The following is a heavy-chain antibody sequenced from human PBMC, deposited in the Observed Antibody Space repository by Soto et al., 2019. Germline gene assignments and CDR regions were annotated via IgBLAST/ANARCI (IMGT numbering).Heavy chain of an antibody. CDR1: GFTFSSYA. J-gene: IGHJ4*02. D-gene: IGHD3-22*01. V-gene: IGHV3-23*01. CDR3: AKFSRSSYYASSGYH. Sequence: EVQLLESGGGLVQPGGSLRLSCAAAGFTFSSYAMSWVRQAPGKGLEWVSAISGSGGTTDYADSLKGRFTISRDNSKNTLHLQMNSLSAEDTAVSYCAKFSRSSYYASSGYHWGQGTLVTVAS. CDR2: ISGSGGTT.